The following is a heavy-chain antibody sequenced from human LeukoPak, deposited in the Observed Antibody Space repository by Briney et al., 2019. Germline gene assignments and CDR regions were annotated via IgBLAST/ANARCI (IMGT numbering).Heavy chain of an antibody. V-gene: IGHV3-48*03. CDR3: ARSRGWYSFDY. Sequence: GGSLRLSCAASGFTFSSYEMNWVRQAPGKGLEWVSYISSSDSTIYYADSVKGRFTISRDNAKNSLYLQMNSLRAEDTAVYYCARSRGWYSFDYWGQGTLVTVSS. CDR1: GFTFSSYE. CDR2: ISSSDSTI. D-gene: IGHD6-19*01. J-gene: IGHJ4*02.